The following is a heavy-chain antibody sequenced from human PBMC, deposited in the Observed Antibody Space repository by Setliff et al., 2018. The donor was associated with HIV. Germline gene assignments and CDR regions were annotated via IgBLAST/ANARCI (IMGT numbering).Heavy chain of an antibody. CDR2: INPNSGGT. Sequence: ASVKVSCKAFGYTFTGYYIHWVRQAPGQGLEWMGWINPNSGGTNYAQKFQGRVNMTRDTSISTTYMELSRLRSDDTAVYYCARDVGRDGYCFDHWGQGTLVTVSS. D-gene: IGHD5-12*01. CDR1: GYTFTGYY. CDR3: ARDVGRDGYCFDH. J-gene: IGHJ4*02. V-gene: IGHV1-2*02.